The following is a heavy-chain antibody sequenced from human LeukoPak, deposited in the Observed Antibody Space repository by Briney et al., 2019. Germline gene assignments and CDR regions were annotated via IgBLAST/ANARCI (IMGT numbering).Heavy chain of an antibody. CDR3: VRLNKESGSHLDFDS. J-gene: IGHJ4*02. Sequence: PSETLSLTCTVSGASITSYHWSWFRQPPGKGLEWTGCLFKTGGTQHSPSLKSRITMSADSPKNQFSLKLASVTVADTAIYYCVRLNKESGSHLDFDSWGQGILVTVSS. CDR1: GASITSYH. D-gene: IGHD5-12*01. CDR2: LFKTGGT. V-gene: IGHV4-59*08.